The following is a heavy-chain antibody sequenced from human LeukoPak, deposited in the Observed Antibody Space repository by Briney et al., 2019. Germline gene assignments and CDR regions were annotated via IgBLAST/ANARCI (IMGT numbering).Heavy chain of an antibody. CDR2: MNPNSGNT. CDR3: ARDSSDLDDAFDI. D-gene: IGHD3-3*01. CDR1: GYTFTSYD. V-gene: IGHV1-8*03. J-gene: IGHJ3*02. Sequence: GASVKVSCKASGYTFTSYDINWVRQATGQGLEWMGWMNPNSGNTGYAQKFQGRVTITRNTSISTAYMELSSLRSEDTAVYYCARDSSDLDDAFDIWGQGTMVTVSS.